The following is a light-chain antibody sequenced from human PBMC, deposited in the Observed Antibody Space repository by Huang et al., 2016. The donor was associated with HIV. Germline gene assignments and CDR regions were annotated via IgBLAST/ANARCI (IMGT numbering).Light chain of an antibody. V-gene: IGKV3-15*01. Sequence: EIVMTQSPATLSVSPGERVTLSCRASQSLSSQLAWYQQKRGQAPRPLIYGVSTRATVIPARFSGSGSGTDFTLTINSLQSEDFATYYCQQYNDWPLTFGQGTEVEIK. J-gene: IGKJ1*01. CDR2: GVS. CDR1: QSLSSQ. CDR3: QQYNDWPLT.